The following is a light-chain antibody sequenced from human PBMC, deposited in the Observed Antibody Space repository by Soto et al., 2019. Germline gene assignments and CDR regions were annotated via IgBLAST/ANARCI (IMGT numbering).Light chain of an antibody. CDR3: SSYTTSSSYV. CDR1: SSDVGGYIY. CDR2: DVT. V-gene: IGLV2-14*01. Sequence: QSALTQPASVSGSPGQSITISGTGTSSDVGGYIYVSWYQQHPGKAPKLMIYDVTSRPSGVSYRFSGSKSGNTASLTISGLQAEDEADYYCSSYTTSSSYVFRPGTKLTVL. J-gene: IGLJ1*01.